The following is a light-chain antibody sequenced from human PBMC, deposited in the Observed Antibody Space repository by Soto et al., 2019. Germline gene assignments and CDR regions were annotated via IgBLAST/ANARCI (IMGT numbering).Light chain of an antibody. CDR1: SSNIGAGYD. Sequence: QSALTQPPSVSGAPGQRVTISCTGRSSNIGAGYDVHWYQQLPGTAPKLLIYGNTNRPSGVPDRFSGSHSGTSASLAITGLQAEDEADYYCQSFDSSLSGRVFGGGTQLTVL. CDR2: GNT. J-gene: IGLJ3*02. V-gene: IGLV1-40*01. CDR3: QSFDSSLSGRV.